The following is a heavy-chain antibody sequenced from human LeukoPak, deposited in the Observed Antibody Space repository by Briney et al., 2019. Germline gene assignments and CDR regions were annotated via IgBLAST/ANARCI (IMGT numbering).Heavy chain of an antibody. J-gene: IGHJ4*02. CDR1: GYTFTSYY. CDR3: ARDDGSVYDILTGYHYGSSHLDY. V-gene: IGHV1-46*01. D-gene: IGHD3-9*01. CDR2: INPSGGST. Sequence: ASVKVSCKASGYTFTSYYMHWVRQAPGQGLEWVGIINPSGGSTSYAQKFQGRVTMTRDTSTSTVYMELSSLRSEDTAVYYCARDDGSVYDILTGYHYGSSHLDYWGQGTLVTVSS.